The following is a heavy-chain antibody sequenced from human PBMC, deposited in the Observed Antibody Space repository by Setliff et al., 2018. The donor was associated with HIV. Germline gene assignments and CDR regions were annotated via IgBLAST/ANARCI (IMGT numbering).Heavy chain of an antibody. J-gene: IGHJ4*02. V-gene: IGHV4-34*01. CDR2: INHSGST. CDR3: GGNGYYSIDY. Sequence: SETLSLTCAVYGGSFSNYYWSWIRQPPGKGLEWIGEINHSGSTHYNPSLQSRATISVDKSKSQFSLKLNSVTAADTAVYYCGGNGYYSIDYWGQGTLVTVSS. D-gene: IGHD3-22*01. CDR1: GGSFSNYY.